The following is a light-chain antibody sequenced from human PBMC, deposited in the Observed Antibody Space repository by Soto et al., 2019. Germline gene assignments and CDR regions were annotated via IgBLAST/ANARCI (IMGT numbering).Light chain of an antibody. V-gene: IGLV2-14*03. J-gene: IGLJ1*01. CDR1: RGDIGGYNY. CDR3: SSYTSSTTLV. Sequence: QSALTQPASVSASPGQSITISCTGTRGDIGGYNYVSWYQQHPGKAPKLMIYDVYHRPSGVSNRFSASKSGNTASLTISGLHAEDEADYYCSSYTSSTTLVFGTGTKLTVL. CDR2: DVY.